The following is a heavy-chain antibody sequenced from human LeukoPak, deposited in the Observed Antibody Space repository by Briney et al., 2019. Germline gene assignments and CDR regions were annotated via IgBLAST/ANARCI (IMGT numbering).Heavy chain of an antibody. CDR3: ASRPYNSSPFDY. CDR2: IYYSGST. V-gene: IGHV4-30-4*01. CDR1: GGSISSGDYY. Sequence: SETLSLTCIVSGGSISSGDYYWSWIRQPPGKGLEWIGYIYYSGSTYYNPSLKSRVTMSVDTSKNQFSLKLSSVTAADTAVYYCASRPYNSSPFDYWGQGTLVTVSS. D-gene: IGHD6-6*01. J-gene: IGHJ4*02.